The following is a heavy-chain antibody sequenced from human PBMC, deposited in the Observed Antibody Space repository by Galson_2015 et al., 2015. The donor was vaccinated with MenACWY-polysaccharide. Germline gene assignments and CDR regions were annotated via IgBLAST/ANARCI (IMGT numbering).Heavy chain of an antibody. J-gene: IGHJ5*02. Sequence: SCKASGYTFTSYGISWVRQAPGQGLEWMGWISAYNGNTNYAQKLQGRVTMTTDTSTSTAYMELRSLRSDDTAVYYCARDLQTYYDFWSGYYLSSHSGGYNWFDPWGQGTLVTVSS. CDR3: ARDLQTYYDFWSGYYLSSHSGGYNWFDP. V-gene: IGHV1-18*01. CDR1: GYTFTSYG. D-gene: IGHD3-3*01. CDR2: ISAYNGNT.